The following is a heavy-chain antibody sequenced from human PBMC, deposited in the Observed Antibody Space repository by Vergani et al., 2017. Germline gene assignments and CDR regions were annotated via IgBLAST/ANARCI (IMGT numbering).Heavy chain of an antibody. CDR3: ATKSCGTSGCQIGYFRE. CDR1: GFNSSYYS. CDR2: ISYDGTKK. D-gene: IGHD1-1*01. J-gene: IGHJ1*01. V-gene: IGHV3-30*03. Sequence: QVHLVESGGGVVQPGRSLRLSCVVSGFNSSYYSTHWVRQAPGKGLEWVAVISYDGTKKYYADSVKGRFTISRDNSKSTLYLQMNSLRNEDTAVYYCATKSCGTSGCQIGYFREWGQGTLVTVSS.